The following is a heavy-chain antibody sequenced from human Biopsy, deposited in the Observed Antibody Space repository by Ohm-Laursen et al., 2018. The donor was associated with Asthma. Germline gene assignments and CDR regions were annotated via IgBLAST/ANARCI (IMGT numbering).Heavy chain of an antibody. CDR1: GFAVSSDY. Sequence: SLRLSCLDSGFAVSSDYMFWVRQAPGKSLDWASVIYSGGTSQTAESVRGRFTISRDYSKNTLYRLMHSLRAEDKALDCCARGDSSGWSHYYFGYWGQGTLVTVSS. CDR3: ARGDSSGWSHYYFGY. J-gene: IGHJ4*02. V-gene: IGHV3-53*01. CDR2: IYSGGTS. D-gene: IGHD6-19*01.